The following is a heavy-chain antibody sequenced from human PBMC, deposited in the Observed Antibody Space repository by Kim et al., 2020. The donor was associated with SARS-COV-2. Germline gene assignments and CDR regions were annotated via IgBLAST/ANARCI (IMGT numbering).Heavy chain of an antibody. V-gene: IGHV4-39*01. CDR2: IYKSGST. Sequence: SETLSLTCSVSGASISRGPYSWAWIRQPPGKGLEWIGTIYKSGSTYYNPSLKSRVNMSVDTSKNQSSLKVTSVTAADTAVYYCVRSSGGDGWQSLVSWG. CDR1: GASISRGPYS. CDR3: VRSSGGDGWQSLVS. J-gene: IGHJ5*01. D-gene: IGHD6-19*01.